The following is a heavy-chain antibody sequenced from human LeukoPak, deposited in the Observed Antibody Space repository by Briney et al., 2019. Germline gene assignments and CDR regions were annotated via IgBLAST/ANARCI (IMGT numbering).Heavy chain of an antibody. J-gene: IGHJ6*03. Sequence: ASVKVSCKASGYTFTGYYMHWVRQAPGQGLEWMGWINPNSGGTNYAQKFQGRVTMTRDTSISTAYMELSRLRSDDTAVYYCARDEPRSSSSTYYYYYMDVWGKGTTVAVSS. V-gene: IGHV1-2*02. CDR3: ARDEPRSSSSTYYYYYMDV. D-gene: IGHD6-6*01. CDR1: GYTFTGYY. CDR2: INPNSGGT.